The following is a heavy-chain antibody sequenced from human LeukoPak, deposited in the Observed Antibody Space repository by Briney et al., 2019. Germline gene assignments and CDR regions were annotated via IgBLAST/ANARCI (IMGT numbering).Heavy chain of an antibody. J-gene: IGHJ4*02. CDR2: ISWNSGSI. V-gene: IGHV3-9*01. CDR3: ATMWYSSSWLNY. Sequence: GGSLRLSCAASGFTFDDYAMHWVRQAPGKGLEWVSGISWNSGSIGYADSVKGRFTISRDSAKNSLYLQMNSLRAEDTALYYCATMWYSSSWLNYWGQGTLVTVSS. CDR1: GFTFDDYA. D-gene: IGHD6-13*01.